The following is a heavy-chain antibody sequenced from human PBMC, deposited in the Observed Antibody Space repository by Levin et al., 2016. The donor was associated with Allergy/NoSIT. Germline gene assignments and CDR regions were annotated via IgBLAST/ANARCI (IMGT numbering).Heavy chain of an antibody. CDR1: GGSISSYY. D-gene: IGHD2-15*01. V-gene: IGHV4-59*01. CDR3: AREGVVPGQILFDY. J-gene: IGHJ4*02. CDR2: IYYSGST. Sequence: GSLRLSCTVSGGSISSYYWSWIRQPPGKGLEWIGYIYYSGSTNYNPSLKSRVTISVDTSKNQFSLKLSSVTAADTAVYYCAREGVVPGQILFDYWGQGTLVTVSS.